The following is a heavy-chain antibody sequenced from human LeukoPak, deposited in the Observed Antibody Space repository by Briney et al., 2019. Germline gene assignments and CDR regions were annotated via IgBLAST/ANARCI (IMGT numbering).Heavy chain of an antibody. D-gene: IGHD1-7*01. V-gene: IGHV3-30*18. CDR1: GFTLCRYG. CDR3: AKAPHSELLLFDF. J-gene: IGHJ4*02. CDR2: ISYDGSNI. Sequence: PGGSLRLSFTASGFTLCRYGIHWVRQAPGKGLDAVAVISYDGSNIYYADSVKGRFTISRDNSKHTLCLQMNSLRAEDTAVYYCAKAPHSELLLFDFWGQGTLVTVSS.